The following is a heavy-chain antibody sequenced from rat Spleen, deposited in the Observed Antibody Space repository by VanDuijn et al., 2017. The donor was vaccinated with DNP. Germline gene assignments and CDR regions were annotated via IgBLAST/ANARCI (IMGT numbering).Heavy chain of an antibody. V-gene: IGHV3-1*01. J-gene: IGHJ2*01. CDR3: TRYYDSFDY. CDR2: ISYSGST. CDR1: GYSITRNY. Sequence: EVQLQESGPGLVKPSQSLSLTCSVTGYSITRNYWGWIRKLPGNKMEWIGYISYSGSTGYNPSLKSRISITRDTSKNQFFLQLNSVTTEDSATYYCTRYYDSFDYWGRGVMVTVSS.